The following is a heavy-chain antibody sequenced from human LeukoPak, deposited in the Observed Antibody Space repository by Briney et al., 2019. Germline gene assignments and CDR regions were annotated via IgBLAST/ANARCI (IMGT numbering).Heavy chain of an antibody. Sequence: ASVKVSCKASGYTFTNYGISLGRQSPGQGLEWVGWISGYNANTNYVQKFQGRVTMTTDTSTQTAYMELRSLRSDDTAVYYCARGPHRLYDYVWGTYESKYYWGQGTLVTVSS. J-gene: IGHJ4*02. CDR3: ARGPHRLYDYVWGTYESKYY. V-gene: IGHV1-18*01. CDR2: ISGYNANT. D-gene: IGHD3-16*01. CDR1: GYTFTNYG.